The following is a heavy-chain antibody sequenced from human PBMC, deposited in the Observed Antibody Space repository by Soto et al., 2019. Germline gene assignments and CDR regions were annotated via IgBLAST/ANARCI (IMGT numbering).Heavy chain of an antibody. J-gene: IGHJ5*02. Sequence: GSLRVTLTASGFTFGDYSMRWVRQAPGKGLEWVGFIRSKAYGGTTEYAASVKGRFTISRDDSKSIAYLQMNSLKTEDTAVYYCTRMTGDYDLNWFDPWGQGTLVTVSS. D-gene: IGHD4-17*01. CDR3: TRMTGDYDLNWFDP. CDR1: GFTFGDYS. V-gene: IGHV3-49*04. CDR2: IRSKAYGGTT.